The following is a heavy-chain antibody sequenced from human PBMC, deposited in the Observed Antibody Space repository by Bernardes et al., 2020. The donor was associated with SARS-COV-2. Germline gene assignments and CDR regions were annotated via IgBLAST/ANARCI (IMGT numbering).Heavy chain of an antibody. CDR2: IIPLFGTT. V-gene: IGHV1-69*13. Sequence: SVKVSCKTSGNTFTSYAVIWVRQAPGQGLECMGGIIPLFGTTNYAQNFQGRVTIAADESTSTVYMELSSLRSEDTAMYYCARSGTYPDAFDIRGQGTMVTVSS. CDR1: GNTFTSYA. CDR3: ARSGTYPDAFDI. D-gene: IGHD1-26*01. J-gene: IGHJ3*02.